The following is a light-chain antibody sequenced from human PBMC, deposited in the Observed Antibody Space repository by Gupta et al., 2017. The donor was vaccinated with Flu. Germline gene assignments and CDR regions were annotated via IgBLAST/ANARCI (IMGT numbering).Light chain of an antibody. Sequence: EIVLTPSPLTLSLSPGVTATLSCRTSESIGDYLSWFQQKPGQAPKLLIYHASRRATGIPPRFSGSGSGTEFTLTISSLEPEDFAIYYCQQRSVWPLTFGRGTKVEIK. CDR1: ESIGDY. V-gene: IGKV3-11*01. CDR2: HAS. J-gene: IGKJ4*01. CDR3: QQRSVWPLT.